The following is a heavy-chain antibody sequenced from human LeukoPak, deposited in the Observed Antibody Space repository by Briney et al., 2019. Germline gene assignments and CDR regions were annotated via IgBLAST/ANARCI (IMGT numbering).Heavy chain of an antibody. D-gene: IGHD1-26*01. CDR2: IYPGDFET. CDR1: GYSFTRNW. V-gene: IGHV5-51*01. Sequence: HGESLKISCKGFGYSFTRNWIGWVRQMPGKGLEWMGIIYPGDFETRYSPSFQGQVTISGDKSISTANLQWSSLKASDTAMYYCARGSGSNGWAAFDIWGQGTMVTVSS. J-gene: IGHJ3*02. CDR3: ARGSGSNGWAAFDI.